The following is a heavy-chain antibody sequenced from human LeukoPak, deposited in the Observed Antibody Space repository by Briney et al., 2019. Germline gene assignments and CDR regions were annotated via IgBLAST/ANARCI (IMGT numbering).Heavy chain of an antibody. D-gene: IGHD2/OR15-2a*01. Sequence: ASVKVSSKAYGGTFSSYAISWVRQAPGQGREWMGRIIPIFGTANYAQKFQGSVTITTDESTSTAYMELSSLRSEDTAVYYCARDSFRNYMDVWGKGTTVTVSS. V-gene: IGHV1-69*05. CDR3: ARDSFRNYMDV. J-gene: IGHJ6*03. CDR2: IIPIFGTA. CDR1: GGTFSSYA.